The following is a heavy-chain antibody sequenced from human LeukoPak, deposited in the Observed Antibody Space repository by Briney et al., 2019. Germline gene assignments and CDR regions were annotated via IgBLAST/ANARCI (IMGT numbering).Heavy chain of an antibody. CDR1: GFTFSSYA. CDR3: AKLNDNYYYYGMDV. J-gene: IGHJ6*02. Sequence: GGSLRLSCAASGFTFSSYAMGWVRQASGKGLEWVSTISGSDGRTDYADSVKGRFTISRDNSKNTLYLQMNSLRAEDTAVYYCAKLNDNYYYYGMDVWGQGTTVTVSS. V-gene: IGHV3-23*01. CDR2: ISGSDGRT. D-gene: IGHD1-1*01.